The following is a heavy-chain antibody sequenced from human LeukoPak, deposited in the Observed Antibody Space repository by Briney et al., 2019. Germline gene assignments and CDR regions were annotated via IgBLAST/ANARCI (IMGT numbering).Heavy chain of an antibody. CDR1: GFTFSTYV. CDR2: TSHDGSNK. J-gene: IGHJ4*02. CDR3: ARDLGATRFY. Sequence: GRSLRLSCAASGFTFSTYVMYWVRQAPGKGLEWVAVTSHDGSNKYYADSVKGRFSISRDNSKNTVYLQMNSLRAEDTAVYYCARDLGATRFYWGQGTLVTVSS. V-gene: IGHV3-30*03. D-gene: IGHD1-26*01.